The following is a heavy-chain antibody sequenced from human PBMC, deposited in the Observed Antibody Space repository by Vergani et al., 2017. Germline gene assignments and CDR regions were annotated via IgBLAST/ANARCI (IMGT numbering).Heavy chain of an antibody. D-gene: IGHD3-9*01. CDR1: GGSFSGYY. V-gene: IGHV4-34*01. CDR3: ARGPTYYDILTGRNRFDY. Sequence: QVQLQQWGAGLLKPSETLSLTCAVYGGSFSGYYWSWIRQPPGKGMEWIGEINHSGSPNYNPSLKSRVTRSVDTSKNQFSLKLSSVTAADTAVYYCARGPTYYDILTGRNRFDYWGQGTLVTVSS. CDR2: INHSGSP. J-gene: IGHJ4*02.